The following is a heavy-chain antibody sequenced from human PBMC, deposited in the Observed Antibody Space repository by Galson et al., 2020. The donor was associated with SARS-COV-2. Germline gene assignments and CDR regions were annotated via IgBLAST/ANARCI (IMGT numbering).Heavy chain of an antibody. Sequence: SENLSLTCVVSGGSISSNNWSSWVRQPPGKGLEWIGEIYHTGTTNDNPSLESRLIISVDKSKNQLSLRLRSVTAADTAVYYCARDGAGAEAGTGDLSSWGQGTLVTVSS. V-gene: IGHV4-4*02. D-gene: IGHD6-19*01. CDR1: GGSISSNNW. CDR2: IYHTGTT. CDR3: ARDGAGAEAGTGDLSS. J-gene: IGHJ5*02.